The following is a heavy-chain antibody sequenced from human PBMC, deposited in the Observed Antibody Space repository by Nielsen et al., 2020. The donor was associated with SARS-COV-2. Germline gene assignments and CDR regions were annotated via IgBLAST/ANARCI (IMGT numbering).Heavy chain of an antibody. CDR1: GFTFSSYA. V-gene: IGHV3-23*03. CDR2: IYSGGSST. D-gene: IGHD1-26*01. Sequence: GVLKISCAASGFTFSSYAMSWVRQAPGKGLEWVSVIYSGGSSTYYADSVKGRFTISRDNSKNTLYLQMNSLRAEDTAVYYCAKDGGEGRYYYYYGMDVWGQGTTVTVSS. J-gene: IGHJ6*02. CDR3: AKDGGEGRYYYYYGMDV.